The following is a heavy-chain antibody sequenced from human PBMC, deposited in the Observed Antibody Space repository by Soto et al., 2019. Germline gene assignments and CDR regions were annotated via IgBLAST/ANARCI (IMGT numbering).Heavy chain of an antibody. J-gene: IGHJ5*02. CDR3: ASNYDSVSRDWFDP. CDR1: GYTLTELS. D-gene: IGHD4-4*01. Sequence: GASVKVSCKVSGYTLTELSMHWVRQAPGKGLEWMGGFDPEDGETIYAQKFQGRVTMTEDTSTDTAYMELSSLRSEYTAVYYCASNYDSVSRDWFDPWGQGTLVTVSS. V-gene: IGHV1-24*01. CDR2: FDPEDGET.